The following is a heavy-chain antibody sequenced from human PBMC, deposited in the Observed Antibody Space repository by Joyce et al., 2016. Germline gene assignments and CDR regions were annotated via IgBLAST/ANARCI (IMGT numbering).Heavy chain of an antibody. J-gene: IGHJ4*02. Sequence: EVQLVETGGGLVQPGGSLRLSCAASGFTFSGHYMAWVRQAPGKGLEWVSTIYGDGTKFYADSVKGRFTISRDNSWNTLDLQMNSLGAEDTAIFYCARISSSGWREFDSWGQGTLVTVSS. CDR3: ARISSSGWREFDS. V-gene: IGHV3-53*02. CDR2: IYGDGTK. D-gene: IGHD6-19*01. CDR1: GFTFSGHY.